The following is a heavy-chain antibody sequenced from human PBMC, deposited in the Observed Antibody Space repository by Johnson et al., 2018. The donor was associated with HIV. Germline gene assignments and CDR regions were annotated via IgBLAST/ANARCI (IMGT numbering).Heavy chain of an antibody. CDR1: GFTFSSYA. CDR3: TTDGQDYYDSSGADAFDI. Sequence: QVQLVESGGGVVQPGRSLRLSCAASGFTFSSYAMHWVRQAPGKGLEWVAVISYDGSNKYYADSVKGRFTISRDNAKNSLYLQMNSLRAEDTAVYYCTTDGQDYYDSSGADAFDIWGQGTMVTVSS. D-gene: IGHD3-22*01. J-gene: IGHJ3*02. CDR2: ISYDGSNK. V-gene: IGHV3-30*04.